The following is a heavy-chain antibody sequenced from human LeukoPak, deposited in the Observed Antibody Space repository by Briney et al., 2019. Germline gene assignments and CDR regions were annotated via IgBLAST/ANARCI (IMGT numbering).Heavy chain of an antibody. Sequence: GRSLRLSCAASGFTFSSYAMHWVRQAPGKGLEWVAVISYDGSNKYYADSMKGRFTISRDNSKNTLYLQMNSLRAEDTAVYYCARGKYYDILTGYDENWFDPWGQGTLVTVAS. V-gene: IGHV3-30*04. CDR3: ARGKYYDILTGYDENWFDP. CDR1: GFTFSSYA. J-gene: IGHJ5*02. D-gene: IGHD3-9*01. CDR2: ISYDGSNK.